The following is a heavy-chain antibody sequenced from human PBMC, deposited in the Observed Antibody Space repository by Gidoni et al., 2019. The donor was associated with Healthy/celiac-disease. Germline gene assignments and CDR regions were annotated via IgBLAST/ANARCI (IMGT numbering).Heavy chain of an antibody. CDR3: ASLYGDYVGGRYFDY. CDR2: IYSGGST. Sequence: EVQLVETGGGLIQPGGSLRLSCAASGFPVSSNYMSWVRQAPGKGLEWVSVIYSGGSTYYADSVKGRFTISRDNSKNTLYLQMNSLRAEDTAVYYCASLYGDYVGGRYFDYWGQGTLVTVSS. CDR1: GFPVSSNY. J-gene: IGHJ4*02. V-gene: IGHV3-53*02. D-gene: IGHD4-17*01.